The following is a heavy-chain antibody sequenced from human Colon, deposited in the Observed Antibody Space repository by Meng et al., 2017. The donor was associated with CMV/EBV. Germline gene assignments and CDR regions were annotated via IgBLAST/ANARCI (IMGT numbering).Heavy chain of an antibody. CDR1: GYTFTDYY. CDR2: VIPITDIT. D-gene: IGHD2-15*01. CDR3: ARAARSGNHAVFYSLDL. V-gene: IGHV1-69*02. Sequence: SVKVSCKASGYTFTDYYMHWVRQAPGQGLEWMGRVIPITDITNYAQKFQGRLTITADKSTNTAFMELSSLRSEDTAVYYCARAARSGNHAVFYSLDLWGQGTTVTVSS. J-gene: IGHJ6*02.